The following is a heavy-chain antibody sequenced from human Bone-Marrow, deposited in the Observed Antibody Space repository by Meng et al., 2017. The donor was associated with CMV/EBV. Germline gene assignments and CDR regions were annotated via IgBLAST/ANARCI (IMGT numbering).Heavy chain of an antibody. CDR2: ISSSSSYI. Sequence: GGSLRLSCAASGFTFSSYAMHWVRQAPGKGLEWVSSISSSSSYIYYADSVKGRFTISRDNAKNSLYLQMNSLRAEDTAVYYCARDRTYYYDSSGYFDYGMDVWGQGTTVTVSS. CDR1: GFTFSSYA. J-gene: IGHJ6*02. CDR3: ARDRTYYYDSSGYFDYGMDV. V-gene: IGHV3-21*01. D-gene: IGHD3-22*01.